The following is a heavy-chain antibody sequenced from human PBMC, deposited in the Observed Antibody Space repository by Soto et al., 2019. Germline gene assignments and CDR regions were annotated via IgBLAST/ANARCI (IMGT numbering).Heavy chain of an antibody. D-gene: IGHD6-13*01. CDR2: IYYSGST. Sequence: SETLSLTCTVSGGSISSGGYYWSWIRQHPGKGLEWIGYIYYSGSTYYNPSLKSRVTISVDTSKNQFSLKLSSVTAADTAVYYCARDSPEIAGFDPWGQGTLVTVSS. CDR3: ARDSPEIAGFDP. CDR1: GGSISSGGYY. V-gene: IGHV4-31*03. J-gene: IGHJ5*02.